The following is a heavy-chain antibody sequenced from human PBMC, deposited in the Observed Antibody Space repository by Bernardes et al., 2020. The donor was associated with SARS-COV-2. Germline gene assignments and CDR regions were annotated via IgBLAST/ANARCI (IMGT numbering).Heavy chain of an antibody. J-gene: IGHJ4*02. CDR1: GFTFTRYA. CDR2: INAGGGYT. Sequence: ASVKVSCKASGFTFTRYAIHWVRQAPGQRPECMGWINAGGGYTKYSQKFQGRVTITRDASANIAYMELSSLRSEDTAVYYCARSDIVVLVAESSLDYWGQGTLVTVSS. CDR3: ARSDIVVLVAESSLDY. D-gene: IGHD2-15*01. V-gene: IGHV1-3*01.